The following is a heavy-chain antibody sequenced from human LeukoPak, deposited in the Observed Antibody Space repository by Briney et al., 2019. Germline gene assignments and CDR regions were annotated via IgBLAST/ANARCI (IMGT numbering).Heavy chain of an antibody. Sequence: GGSLRLSCAASGFTLSNYWMHWVRQVPGKGLVWVTRISSDGTSTSYADSVKGRFTVSRDNAKNTLYLQMNSLRAEDTAVYYCVRAPSGGSDGSFDPWGQGTLVTVSS. CDR2: ISSDGTST. J-gene: IGHJ5*02. CDR3: VRAPSGGSDGSFDP. V-gene: IGHV3-74*01. D-gene: IGHD2-15*01. CDR1: GFTLSNYW.